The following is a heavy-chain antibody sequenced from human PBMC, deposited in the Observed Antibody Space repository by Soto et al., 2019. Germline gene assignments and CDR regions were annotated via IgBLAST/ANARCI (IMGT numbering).Heavy chain of an antibody. V-gene: IGHV4-59*01. D-gene: IGHD6-6*01. J-gene: IGHJ4*02. CDR2: VYDTGST. Sequence: SETLSLTCSVSGGSISGYYWSWIRQAPGKGLEWIGYVYDTGSTSYNPSLQSRVTISVDTSKKQFSLSLRLVTAADTAVYFCARSIAVPSSHIDHWGQGTRVTVSS. CDR1: GGSISGYY. CDR3: ARSIAVPSSHIDH.